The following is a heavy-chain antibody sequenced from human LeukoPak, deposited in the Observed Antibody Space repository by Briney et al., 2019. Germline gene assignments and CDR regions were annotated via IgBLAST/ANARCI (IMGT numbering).Heavy chain of an antibody. V-gene: IGHV3-23*01. CDR3: ARDTPDSSGDS. Sequence: GESLRLSCAASGITFGTYPMSWVRQAPGKGLEWVSAMSGSGASIYYADSVKGRFTISRDNSKNTLYLQMNSLRAEDTAVYYCARDTPDSSGDSWGQGTLVTVSS. CDR2: MSGSGASI. D-gene: IGHD3-22*01. J-gene: IGHJ5*02. CDR1: GITFGTYP.